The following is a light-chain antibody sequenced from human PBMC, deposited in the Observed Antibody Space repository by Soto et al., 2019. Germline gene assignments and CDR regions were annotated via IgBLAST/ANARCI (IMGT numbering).Light chain of an antibody. J-gene: IGLJ1*01. Sequence: QSVLTQPASVSGSPGQSITISCTGTSRDVGGYNYVSWYQQHPGKAPKVMIYEVTNRPSGVSTRFSGSQSGNTASLAISGLQAGDEADYYCSSYRSSSPLYVFGSGTKLTVL. CDR3: SSYRSSSPLYV. V-gene: IGLV2-14*01. CDR1: SRDVGGYNY. CDR2: EVT.